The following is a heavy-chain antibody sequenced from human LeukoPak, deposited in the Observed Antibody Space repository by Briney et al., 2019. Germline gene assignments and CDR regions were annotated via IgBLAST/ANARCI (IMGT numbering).Heavy chain of an antibody. CDR1: GYSISSSNW. CDR2: IYPSGST. Sequence: SETLSLTCAVSGYSISSSNWWSWVRQPPGKGLQWIGEIYPSGSTNYNPSLRSRVTISIDKSKNQFSLRLSSVTAADTAVYYCAKYYHSGSLDYWGQGTLVTVSS. V-gene: IGHV4-4*02. D-gene: IGHD3-10*01. J-gene: IGHJ4*02. CDR3: AKYYHSGSLDY.